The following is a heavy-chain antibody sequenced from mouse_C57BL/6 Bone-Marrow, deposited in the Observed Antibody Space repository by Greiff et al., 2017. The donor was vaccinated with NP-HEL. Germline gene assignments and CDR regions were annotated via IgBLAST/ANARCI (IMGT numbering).Heavy chain of an antibody. J-gene: IGHJ1*03. V-gene: IGHV1-64*01. D-gene: IGHD1-1*01. CDR1: GYTFTSYW. CDR3: ARCYYGSSYSLYWYFDV. Sequence: QVQLQQPGAELVKPGASVKLSCKASGYTFTSYWMYWVKQRPGQGLEWIGMIHPNSGSTNYNEKFKSKATLTVDKSSSTAYMQLSSLTSEDSAVYYCARCYYGSSYSLYWYFDVWGTGTTVTVSS. CDR2: IHPNSGST.